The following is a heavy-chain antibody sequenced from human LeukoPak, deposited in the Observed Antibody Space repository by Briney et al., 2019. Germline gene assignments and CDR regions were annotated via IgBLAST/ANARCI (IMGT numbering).Heavy chain of an antibody. Sequence: SGTLSLTCTVSGVSISSSNWWSWVRQPPGKGLEWIGEIYQSGSTNYNPSLKSRVTISLDKSKNQFSLKLSSVTAADTAVYYCARVVPAAMAYFQHWGQGTLVTVSS. J-gene: IGHJ1*01. CDR3: ARVVPAAMAYFQH. CDR1: GVSISSSNW. CDR2: IYQSGST. D-gene: IGHD2-2*01. V-gene: IGHV4-4*02.